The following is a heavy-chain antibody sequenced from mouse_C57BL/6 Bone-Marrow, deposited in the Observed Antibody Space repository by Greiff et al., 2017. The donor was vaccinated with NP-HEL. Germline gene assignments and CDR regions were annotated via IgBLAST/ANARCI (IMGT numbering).Heavy chain of an antibody. CDR3: ARGAY. Sequence: VKLQESGAELVKPGASVKISCKASGYAFSSYWMNGVKQRPGKGLEWIGQIYPGDGDTNYNGKVKDKASLTADKSSSTAYMQLSSLASDASAVYFCARGAYWGQGTLVTVSA. CDR1: GYAFSSYW. J-gene: IGHJ3*01. CDR2: IYPGDGDT. V-gene: IGHV1-80*01.